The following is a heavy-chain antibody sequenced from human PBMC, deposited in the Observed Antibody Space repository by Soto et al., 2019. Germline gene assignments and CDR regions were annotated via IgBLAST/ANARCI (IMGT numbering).Heavy chain of an antibody. CDR3: ARVYCSGGSCSSIDY. Sequence: GVSVEVSWKASGYTFKSYYMHWLRQAKGQGLEWMGIINPSGGSTSYAQKFQGRVTMTRDTSTSTVYMELSSLRSEDTAVYYCARVYCSGGSCSSIDYWGQGTLVTVSS. J-gene: IGHJ4*02. D-gene: IGHD2-15*01. CDR2: INPSGGST. CDR1: GYTFKSYY. V-gene: IGHV1-46*02.